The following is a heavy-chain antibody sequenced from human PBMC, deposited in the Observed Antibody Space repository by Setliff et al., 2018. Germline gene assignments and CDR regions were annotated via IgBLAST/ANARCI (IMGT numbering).Heavy chain of an antibody. D-gene: IGHD1-1*01. Sequence: PGGSLRLSCAASGFTFSSYWMHWVRQVPGEGLVWVSRSNSDESTTNYADSVKGRFTISRDNAKNTLYLQMSSLRAEDTAVYYCARDREGDGNYYMDVWGKGTTVTVSS. CDR3: ARDREGDGNYYMDV. J-gene: IGHJ6*03. CDR2: SNSDESTT. CDR1: GFTFSSYW. V-gene: IGHV3-74*01.